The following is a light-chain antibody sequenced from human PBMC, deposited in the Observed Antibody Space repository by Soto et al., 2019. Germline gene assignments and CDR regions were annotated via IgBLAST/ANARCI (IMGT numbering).Light chain of an antibody. CDR3: QQYGYPQLT. CDR2: GAS. J-gene: IGKJ4*01. Sequence: EIVLTQSPGTLSLSPGETVTLSCRASQSISSNYVAWFQHKPGQAPRLLIYGASSRAPGIPERFSGSGSVTDFSLTINRLEPEYSAVFYCQQYGYPQLTFGGGTNVEIK. V-gene: IGKV3-20*01. CDR1: QSISSNY.